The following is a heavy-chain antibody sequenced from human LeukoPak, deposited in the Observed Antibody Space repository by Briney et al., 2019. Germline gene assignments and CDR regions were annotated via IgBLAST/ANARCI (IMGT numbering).Heavy chain of an antibody. Sequence: GGSLRLSCAASGFTFSSYSMNWVRQAPGKGLEWLSDINSSNSTINYADSVKGRFTISRDTSKNTLYLQMNSLRAEDTAVYYCARGHSISPNWFDPWGQGTLVTVSS. CDR2: INSSNSTI. V-gene: IGHV3-48*01. CDR3: ARGHSISPNWFDP. J-gene: IGHJ5*02. D-gene: IGHD6-13*01. CDR1: GFTFSSYS.